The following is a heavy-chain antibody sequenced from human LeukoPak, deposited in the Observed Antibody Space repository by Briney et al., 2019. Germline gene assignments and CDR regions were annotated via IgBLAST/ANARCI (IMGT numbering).Heavy chain of an antibody. CDR3: ATTYSRSGDDWFDP. Sequence: SETLSLTCTVSGGSISRNYWSWIRKSPGRGLEWIGYIYYSGSTHYNPSLKSRVTMSIDTSKNKFSLKLSSAAAADTAIYYCATTYSRSGDDWFDPWGQGILVTVSS. V-gene: IGHV4-59*01. CDR1: GGSISRNY. J-gene: IGHJ5*02. D-gene: IGHD2-21*01. CDR2: IYYSGST.